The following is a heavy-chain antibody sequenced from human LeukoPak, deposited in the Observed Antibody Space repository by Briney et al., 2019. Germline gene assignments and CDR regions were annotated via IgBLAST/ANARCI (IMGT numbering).Heavy chain of an antibody. J-gene: IGHJ4*02. CDR2: IYYSGSP. Sequence: HSETPCLTRTLSGGSISSSSYCCGSTRQPPGKGLEWIRSIYYSGSPYYNPSLRTRVTISVDTSKNQFTLKLSFVTATDTAVYYCARQHFISGSYYGIFDYWGQGTLVTVSA. V-gene: IGHV4-39*01. CDR3: ARQHFISGSYYGIFDY. CDR1: GGSISSSSYC. D-gene: IGHD1-26*01.